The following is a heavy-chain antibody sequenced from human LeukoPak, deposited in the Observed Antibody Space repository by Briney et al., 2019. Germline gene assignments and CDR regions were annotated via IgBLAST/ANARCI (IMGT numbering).Heavy chain of an antibody. J-gene: IGHJ4*02. CDR3: ARGLSYESYHFDY. V-gene: IGHV4-34*01. D-gene: IGHD1-26*01. CDR2: INHSGST. Sequence: PSETLSLTCAVSGGSFSGYYWSWIRQPPGKGLEWIGEINHSGSTNYNPSLKSRVTISVDTSKNQFSLKLSSVTAADTAVYYCARGLSYESYHFDYWGQGTLVTVSS. CDR1: GGSFSGYY.